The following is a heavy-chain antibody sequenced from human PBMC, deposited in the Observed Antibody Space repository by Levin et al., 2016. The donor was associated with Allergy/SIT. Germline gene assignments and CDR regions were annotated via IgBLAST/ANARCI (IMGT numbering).Heavy chain of an antibody. CDR1: GYSFTSKW. CDR2: IYPGDSDT. D-gene: IGHD1-14*01. V-gene: IGHV5-51*01. Sequence: GESLKISCKASGYSFTSKWIGWVRQVPGKGLEWMGIIYPGDSDTRYSPSFQGQVTISADKSISTAYLQWSSLKASDTALYYCTRRHPDGVWFDPWGQGTLVTVSS. J-gene: IGHJ5*02. CDR3: TRRHPDGVWFDP.